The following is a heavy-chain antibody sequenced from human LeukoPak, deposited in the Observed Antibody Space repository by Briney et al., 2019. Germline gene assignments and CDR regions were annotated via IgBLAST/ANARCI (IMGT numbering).Heavy chain of an antibody. Sequence: ASVKVSCKASGYTFTSYGISWVRQATGQGLEWMGWMNPNSGNTGYAQKFQGRVTITRNTSISTAYMELSSLRSEDTAVYYCARVPAATVSFDPWGQGTLVTVSS. D-gene: IGHD2-2*01. CDR2: MNPNSGNT. J-gene: IGHJ5*02. CDR1: GYTFTSYG. V-gene: IGHV1-8*03. CDR3: ARVPAATVSFDP.